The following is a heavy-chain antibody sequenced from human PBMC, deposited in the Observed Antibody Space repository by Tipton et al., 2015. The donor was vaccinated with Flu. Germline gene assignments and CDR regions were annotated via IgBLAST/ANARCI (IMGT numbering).Heavy chain of an antibody. D-gene: IGHD1-26*01. Sequence: TLSLTCTVSGGSISSYYWSWIRQPPGKGLEWIGYIYYSGSTNYNPSLKSRVTISVDTSKNQFSLKLSSVTAADTTVYYCARYRNSGGYSGAAGYWGQGTLVPVSP. J-gene: IGHJ4*02. CDR3: ARYRNSGGYSGAAGY. V-gene: IGHV4-59*01. CDR1: GGSISSYY. CDR2: IYYSGST.